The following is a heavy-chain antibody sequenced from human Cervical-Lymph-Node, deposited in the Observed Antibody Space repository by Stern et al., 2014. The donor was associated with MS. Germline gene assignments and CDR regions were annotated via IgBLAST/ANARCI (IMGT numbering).Heavy chain of an antibody. D-gene: IGHD4-17*01. CDR3: ARGGRSNSDYGDYAPDY. J-gene: IGHJ4*02. CDR2: ISPYNGQT. V-gene: IGHV1-18*01. CDR1: GYTFSSYG. Sequence: MQLVESGAEVKKPGASVKVSCKAAGYTFSSYGITWVRRAPGQGLEWMGWISPYNGQTSYLQKLQGRVTMTTDTSTNTAYMDLRSLRSDDTAVYYCARGGRSNSDYGDYAPDYWGQGTLVTVSS.